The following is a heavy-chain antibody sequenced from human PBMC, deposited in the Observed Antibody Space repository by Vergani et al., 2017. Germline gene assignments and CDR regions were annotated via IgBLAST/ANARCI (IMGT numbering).Heavy chain of an antibody. CDR1: GFTFSSYE. V-gene: IGHV3-48*03. CDR3: ARDSTYYDSSGYYGGVFSVADY. J-gene: IGHJ4*02. Sequence: EVQLVESGGGLVQPGGSLRLSCAASGFTFSSYEMNWVRQAPGKGLEWVSYISSSGSTIYYADSVKGRFTISRDNAKNSLYLQMNSLRAEDTAVYYCARDSTYYDSSGYYGGVFSVADYWGQGTLVTVSS. D-gene: IGHD3-22*01. CDR2: ISSSGSTI.